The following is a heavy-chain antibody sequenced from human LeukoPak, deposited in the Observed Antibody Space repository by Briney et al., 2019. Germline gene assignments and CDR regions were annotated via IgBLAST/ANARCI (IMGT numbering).Heavy chain of an antibody. CDR3: ARGTKWGIKDWFDP. V-gene: IGHV3-53*01. Sequence: GGSLRLSCTASGFTVSSNYMSWVRQAPGKGLEWVSVIYSGGSTYYADSVKGRFTISRDNSKNTLYLQMNSLRAEDTAVYYCARGTKWGIKDWFDPWGQGTLVTVSS. D-gene: IGHD7-27*01. CDR2: IYSGGST. CDR1: GFTVSSNY. J-gene: IGHJ5*02.